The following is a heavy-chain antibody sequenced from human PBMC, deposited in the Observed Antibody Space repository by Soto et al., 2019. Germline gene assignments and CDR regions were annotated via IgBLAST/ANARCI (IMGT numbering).Heavy chain of an antibody. D-gene: IGHD2-2*01. CDR2: ISAYNGNT. CDR3: ARGGYGYCSSTSCFLFNGDPFDY. J-gene: IGHJ4*02. Sequence: ASVKVSCKASGYTFTSYGISWVRQAPGQGLEWMGWISAYNGNTNYAQKLQGRVTMTTDTSTSTAYMELRSLRSDDTAVYYCARGGYGYCSSTSCFLFNGDPFDYWGQGTLVTVSS. V-gene: IGHV1-18*04. CDR1: GYTFTSYG.